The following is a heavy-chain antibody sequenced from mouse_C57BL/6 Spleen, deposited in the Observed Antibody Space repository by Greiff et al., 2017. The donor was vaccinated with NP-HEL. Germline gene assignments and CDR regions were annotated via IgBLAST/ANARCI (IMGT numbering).Heavy chain of an antibody. CDR2: INPSNGGT. V-gene: IGHV1-53*01. Sequence: VQLQQSGTELVKPGASVKLSCKASGYTFTSYWMHWVKQRPGQGLEWIGNINPSNGGTNYNEKFKSKATLTVDKSSSTAYMQLSILTSEDSAVYYCARSGYDYAWFAYWGQGTLVTVSA. D-gene: IGHD2-4*01. CDR3: ARSGYDYAWFAY. J-gene: IGHJ3*01. CDR1: GYTFTSYW.